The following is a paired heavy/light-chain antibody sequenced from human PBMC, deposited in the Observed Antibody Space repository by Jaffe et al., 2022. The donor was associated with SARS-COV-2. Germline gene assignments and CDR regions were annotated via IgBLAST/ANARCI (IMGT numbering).Heavy chain of an antibody. Sequence: QVQLQESGPGLVKPSGTLSLTCSVSGYSISRGYYWAWIRQPPGKGLEWIGMILQNGNTFYNAPLKSRFTISMDTSKNQFSLNVNSVTATDTAVYYCARVGDGPQWGAFDMWGQGTTVTVSS. D-gene: IGHD1-26*01. CDR2: ILQNGNT. V-gene: IGHV4-38-2*02. CDR1: GYSISRGYY. J-gene: IGHJ3*02. CDR3: ARVGDGPQWGAFDM.
Light chain of an antibody. J-gene: IGLJ1*01. V-gene: IGLV1-40*01. CDR2: GSS. Sequence: QSVLTQPPSVSGAPGQRVVISCTGSSSNIGSGYDVHWYQQLPGTAPKLLMFGSSNRPSGVPDRFSGSKSGTSASLAITGLQAEDEADYYCQSYDSSLTGYVFGTGTKVAVL. CDR3: QSYDSSLTGYV. CDR1: SSNIGSGYD.